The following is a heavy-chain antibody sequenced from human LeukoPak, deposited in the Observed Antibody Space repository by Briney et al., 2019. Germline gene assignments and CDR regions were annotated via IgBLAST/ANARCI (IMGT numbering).Heavy chain of an antibody. D-gene: IGHD5-18*01. CDR3: AKDRGYSYGPLWFDP. CDR2: ISYDGSNK. CDR1: GFTFSSYG. Sequence: QAGRSLRLSCAASGFTFSSYGMHWVRQAPGKGLEWVAVISYDGSNKYYADSVKGRFTISRDNSKNALYLQMNSLRAEDTAVYYCAKDRGYSYGPLWFDPWGQGTLVTVSS. J-gene: IGHJ5*02. V-gene: IGHV3-30*18.